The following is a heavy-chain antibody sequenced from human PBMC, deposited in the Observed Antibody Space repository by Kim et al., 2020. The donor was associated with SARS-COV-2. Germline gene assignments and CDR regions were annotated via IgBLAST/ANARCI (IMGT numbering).Heavy chain of an antibody. V-gene: IGHV3-48*03. D-gene: IGHD3-3*02. CDR2: ISSSGTNK. J-gene: IGHJ4*02. Sequence: GGSLRLSCAVSGFTFSNFEMNWVRQAPGKGLEWVSYISSSGTNKFYADSVKGRFTTSRDNAKNSLYLQMDSLRADDTAVYYCARGHFWSGYDYWGQGTL. CDR3: ARGHFWSGYDY. CDR1: GFTFSNFE.